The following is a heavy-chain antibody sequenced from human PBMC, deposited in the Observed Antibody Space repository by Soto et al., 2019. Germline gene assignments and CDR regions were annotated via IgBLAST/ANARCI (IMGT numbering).Heavy chain of an antibody. J-gene: IGHJ6*02. CDR2: IIPILNSP. Sequence: SVKVSCKASGGTSGSYAITWVRRAPGQGLEWLGGIIPILNSPAYAQKFQARVVITADEITNTAYMELNSLRFDDTAVYYCAREAPYCTSATCPKFYDMDVWGQGTTVTVS. V-gene: IGHV1-69*13. CDR1: GGTSGSYA. D-gene: IGHD2-21*01. CDR3: AREAPYCTSATCPKFYDMDV.